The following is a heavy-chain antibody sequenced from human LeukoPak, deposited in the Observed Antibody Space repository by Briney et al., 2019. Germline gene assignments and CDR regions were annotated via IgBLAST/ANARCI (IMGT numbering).Heavy chain of an antibody. CDR2: ISYDGSNK. D-gene: IGHD3-10*01. CDR3: ARGRGSGSYYRNWFDP. Sequence: PGRSLRHSCAASGFTFSSYAMHWVRQAPGKGLEWVAVISYDGSNKYYADSVKGRFTISRDNSKNTLYLQMNSLRAEDTAVYYCARGRGSGSYYRNWFDPWGQGTLVTVSS. CDR1: GFTFSSYA. J-gene: IGHJ5*02. V-gene: IGHV3-30*04.